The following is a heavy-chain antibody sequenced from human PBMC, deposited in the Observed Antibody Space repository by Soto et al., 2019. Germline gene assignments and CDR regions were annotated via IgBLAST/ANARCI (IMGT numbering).Heavy chain of an antibody. CDR1: VFTVSSNY. D-gene: IGHD4-17*01. J-gene: IGHJ6*02. CDR2: IYSGGST. CDR3: ARGGTDYGDHGASYYYGMDV. Sequence: WWSLRLSCAASVFTVSSNYMSWVRQAPGKGLEWVSVIYSGGSTYYADSVKGRFTISRDNSKNTLYLQMNSLRAEDTAVYYCARGGTDYGDHGASYYYGMDVWGQGTTVTVSS. V-gene: IGHV3-53*01.